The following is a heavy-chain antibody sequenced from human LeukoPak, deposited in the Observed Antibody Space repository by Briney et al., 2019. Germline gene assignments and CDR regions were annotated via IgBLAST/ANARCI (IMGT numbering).Heavy chain of an antibody. CDR1: GGTFSSYA. CDR2: IIPILGIA. D-gene: IGHD3-10*01. Sequence: EASVKVSCEASGGTFSSYAISWVRQAPGQGLEWMGRIIPILGIANYAQKFQGRVTITADKSTSTAYMELSSLRSEDTAVYYCATSHYYGSGSYYYWGQGTLVTVSS. V-gene: IGHV1-69*04. J-gene: IGHJ4*02. CDR3: ATSHYYGSGSYYY.